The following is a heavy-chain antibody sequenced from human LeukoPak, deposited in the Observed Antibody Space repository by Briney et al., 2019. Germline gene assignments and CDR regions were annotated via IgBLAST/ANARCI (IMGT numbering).Heavy chain of an antibody. CDR3: ADWNYVDY. V-gene: IGHV3-23*01. Sequence: GGSLRLSCAASGVTFSRYAMSWVRQAPGKGLEWVSQIGGSGGGTTFYADSVKGRFTISRDDSKNTLYLQMNSLRADDTAVYYCADWNYVDYWGQGTLVTVSS. CDR2: IGGSGGGTT. J-gene: IGHJ4*02. CDR1: GVTFSRYA. D-gene: IGHD1-7*01.